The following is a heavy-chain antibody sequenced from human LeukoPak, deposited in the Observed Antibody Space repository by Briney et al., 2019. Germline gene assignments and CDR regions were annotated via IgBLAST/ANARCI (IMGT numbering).Heavy chain of an antibody. CDR1: GYTFTSYY. V-gene: IGHV1-46*01. CDR2: INPSGGSA. CDR3: ASTDYYDSSGYGWFDP. Sequence: ASVKVSCKASGYTFTSYYMHWVRQAPGQGLEWMGIINPSGGSASYAQKFQGRVTMTRDMSTSTVYMELSSPRSEDTAVYYCASTDYYDSSGYGWFDPWGQGTLVTVSS. J-gene: IGHJ5*02. D-gene: IGHD3-22*01.